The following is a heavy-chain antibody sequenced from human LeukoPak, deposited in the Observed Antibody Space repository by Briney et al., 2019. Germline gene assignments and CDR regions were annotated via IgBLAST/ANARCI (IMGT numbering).Heavy chain of an antibody. CDR1: GYSFTSYW. CDR3: ARLATVRFKIARDYYYYMDV. Sequence: GESLKISCKGSGYSFTSYWIGWVRQMPGKGLEWMGIIYPGDSDTRYSPSFQGQVTISADKSISTAYLQWSSLKASDTAMYYCARLATVRFKIARDYYYYMDVWGKGTTVTISS. V-gene: IGHV5-51*01. J-gene: IGHJ6*03. CDR2: IYPGDSDT. D-gene: IGHD3-3*01.